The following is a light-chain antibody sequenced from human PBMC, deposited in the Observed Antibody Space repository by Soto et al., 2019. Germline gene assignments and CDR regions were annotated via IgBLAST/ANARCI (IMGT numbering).Light chain of an antibody. V-gene: IGKV1-5*03. CDR1: QSISSW. CDR2: KAS. Sequence: DIQMTQSPSTLSASVGDRVTITCRVSQSISSWLAWYQQKPGKAPKLLIYKASSLESGVPSRFSGSGSGTEFSLTIISLQPDDFATYYCQQYNSSSPETFGQGTKVEIK. CDR3: QQYNSSSPET. J-gene: IGKJ1*01.